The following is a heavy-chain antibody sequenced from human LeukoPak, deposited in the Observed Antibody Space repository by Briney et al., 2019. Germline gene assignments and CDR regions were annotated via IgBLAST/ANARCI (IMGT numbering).Heavy chain of an antibody. CDR2: IIPIFGTA. D-gene: IGHD1-26*01. CDR1: GGTFSSYA. Sequence: SVKVSCKASGGTFSSYAISWVRQAPGQGLEWMGRIIPIFGTANYAQKFQGRVTITTDESTSTAYMELSSLRSEDTAVYYCATGATWHYYHYMDVWGKGTTVTVSS. J-gene: IGHJ6*03. V-gene: IGHV1-69*05. CDR3: ATGATWHYYHYMDV.